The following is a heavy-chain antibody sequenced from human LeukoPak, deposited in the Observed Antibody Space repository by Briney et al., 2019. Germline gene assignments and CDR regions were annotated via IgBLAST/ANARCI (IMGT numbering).Heavy chain of an antibody. CDR1: GGSINSNNYY. Sequence: SETLSLTCTVSGGSINSNNYYWGWIRQPPGKGLEWIGSIYSSGSAYYNPSLMSRVTISVDTSKNQFSLRLSSLTAADTAVYYCQSRYLEWLLEYWGQGTLVTVSS. CDR2: IYSSGSA. CDR3: QSRYLEWLLEY. D-gene: IGHD3-3*01. V-gene: IGHV4-39*01. J-gene: IGHJ4*02.